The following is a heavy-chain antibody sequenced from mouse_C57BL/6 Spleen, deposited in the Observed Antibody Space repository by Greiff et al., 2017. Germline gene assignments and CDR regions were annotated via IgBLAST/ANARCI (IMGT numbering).Heavy chain of an antibody. CDR2: IYPGSGST. CDR3: ARSDYYGSSGYAMDY. Sequence: VQLQQPGAELVKPGASVKMSCKASGYTFTSYWITWVKQRPGQGLEWIGDIYPGSGSTNYNEKFKSKATLTVDTSSSTAYMQLSSLTSEDSAVYYCARSDYYGSSGYAMDYWGQGTSVTVSS. D-gene: IGHD1-1*01. J-gene: IGHJ4*01. CDR1: GYTFTSYW. V-gene: IGHV1-55*01.